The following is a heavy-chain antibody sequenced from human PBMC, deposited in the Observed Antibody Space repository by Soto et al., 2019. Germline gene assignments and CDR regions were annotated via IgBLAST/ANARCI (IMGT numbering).Heavy chain of an antibody. D-gene: IGHD1-1*01. CDR2: ISYDGSNK. J-gene: IGHJ4*02. CDR3: ANYNTGGFDY. Sequence: GGSLRLSCAASGFTFSSYAMHWVRQAPGKGLEWVAVISYDGSNKYYADSVKGRFTISRDNSKNTLYLQMNSLRAEDTAVYYCANYNTGGFDYWRQGTLVTVSS. V-gene: IGHV3-30-3*01. CDR1: GFTFSSYA.